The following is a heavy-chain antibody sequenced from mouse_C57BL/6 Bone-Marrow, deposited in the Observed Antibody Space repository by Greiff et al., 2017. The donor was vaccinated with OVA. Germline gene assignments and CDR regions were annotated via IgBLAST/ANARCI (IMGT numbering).Heavy chain of an antibody. CDR1: GYAFSSSW. CDR2: IYPGDGDT. V-gene: IGHV1-82*01. CDR3: AITGTRFAY. J-gene: IGHJ3*01. Sequence: VQVVESGPELVKPGASVKISCKASGYAFSSSWMNWVKQRPGKGLEWIGRIYPGDGDTNYNGKFKGKATLTADKSSSTAYMQLSSLTSEDSAVYFCAITGTRFAYWGQWTLVTVSA. D-gene: IGHD4-1*01.